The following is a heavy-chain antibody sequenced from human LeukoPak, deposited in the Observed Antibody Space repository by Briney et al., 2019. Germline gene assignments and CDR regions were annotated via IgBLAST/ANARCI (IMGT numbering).Heavy chain of an antibody. D-gene: IGHD3-10*01. V-gene: IGHV3-33*01. Sequence: GGSLILSCAASGFTFSSYGMHWVRQAPGKGLEWVGAIRYDGSNKYYADSVKGRFTISRDNSKNTLYLKMNSLRAEDTAVYYCARDTGRGVALYGMYVWGKGTTVTVSS. CDR1: GFTFSSYG. CDR3: ARDTGRGVALYGMYV. J-gene: IGHJ6*04. CDR2: IRYDGSNK.